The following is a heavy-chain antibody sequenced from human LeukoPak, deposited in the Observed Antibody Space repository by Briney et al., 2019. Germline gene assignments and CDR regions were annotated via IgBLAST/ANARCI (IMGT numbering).Heavy chain of an antibody. J-gene: IGHJ4*02. D-gene: IGHD5-12*01. CDR1: GYTFTTYT. Sequence: ASVKVSCKASGYTFTTYTISWVRQAPGQGLEWMGWISVYNGNTNTALKFQGRVTMTADRSTSTAYMELRSLTSDDTAVYYCARWDRVDIAATNDDYWGQGTLVTGSS. V-gene: IGHV1-18*04. CDR3: ARWDRVDIAATNDDY. CDR2: ISVYNGNT.